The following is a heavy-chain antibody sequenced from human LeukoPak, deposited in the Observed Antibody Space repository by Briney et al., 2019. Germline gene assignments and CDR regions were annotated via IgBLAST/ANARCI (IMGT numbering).Heavy chain of an antibody. Sequence: GGSLRLSCAASGFTFDDYAMHWVRQAPGKGLEWVSGISWNSGSIGYADSVKGRFTISRDNAKNSLYLQMNSLRAEDTALYYCAKGSGGSYRYGMDVWGQGTTVTVSS. D-gene: IGHD1-26*01. CDR2: ISWNSGSI. CDR3: AKGSGGSYRYGMDV. J-gene: IGHJ6*02. V-gene: IGHV3-9*01. CDR1: GFTFDDYA.